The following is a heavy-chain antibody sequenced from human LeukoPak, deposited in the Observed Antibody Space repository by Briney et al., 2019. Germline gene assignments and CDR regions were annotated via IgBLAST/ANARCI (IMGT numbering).Heavy chain of an antibody. CDR3: AKGGAPLFPFDY. D-gene: IGHD1-26*01. CDR2: ISGSGGST. CDR1: GVTLSSYA. J-gene: IGHJ4*02. Sequence: GGSLRLSCAASGVTLSSYAMSWVRQAPGKGLEWVSAISGSGGSTYYADSVKGRFTISRDNSKNTLYLQMNSLRAEDTAVYYCAKGGAPLFPFDYWGQGTLVTVSS. V-gene: IGHV3-23*01.